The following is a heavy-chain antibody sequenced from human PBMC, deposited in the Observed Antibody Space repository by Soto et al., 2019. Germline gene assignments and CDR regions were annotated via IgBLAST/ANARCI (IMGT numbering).Heavy chain of an antibody. CDR3: VKDSESSGYLTHLDY. J-gene: IGHJ4*02. V-gene: IGHV3-9*01. D-gene: IGHD3-22*01. CDR1: GFTFDDYA. CDR2: LTWNGEVL. Sequence: ALRLSCVASGFTFDDYAIHWVRQTPGKGLEWVSGLTWNGEVLGYADSVKGRFTISRDNAENSLYLEMNSLRPEDTALYYCVKDSESSGYLTHLDYWGQGTLVTVSS.